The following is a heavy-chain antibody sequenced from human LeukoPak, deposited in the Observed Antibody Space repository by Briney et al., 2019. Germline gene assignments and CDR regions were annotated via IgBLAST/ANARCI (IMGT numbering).Heavy chain of an antibody. V-gene: IGHV5-51*01. CDR2: IDPGDSDT. Sequence: GGSRQISFQGSGYSFTSYWIGWVRPMPGKGLEWVGIIDPGDSDTRYSTSFQGQVTLSADNSISTAYLQWSSLKASDTAMYDCARGRGGELSPYYYYYMDVWGKGTTVTVSS. CDR3: ARGRGGELSPYYYYYMDV. J-gene: IGHJ6*03. D-gene: IGHD3-16*02. CDR1: GYSFTSYW.